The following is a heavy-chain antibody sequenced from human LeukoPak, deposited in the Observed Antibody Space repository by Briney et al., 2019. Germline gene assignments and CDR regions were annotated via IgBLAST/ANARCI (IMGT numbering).Heavy chain of an antibody. CDR2: IYYSGST. V-gene: IGHV4-59*01. Sequence: SETLSLTCTVSAGSISGYYWSWIRQPPGKGLEWIGYIYYSGSTNYNPSLKSRVTISVDTSKNQFSLKLSSVTAADTAVYYCARGPSGLDPWGQGTLVTVSS. CDR3: ARGPSGLDP. D-gene: IGHD6-25*01. CDR1: AGSISGYY. J-gene: IGHJ5*02.